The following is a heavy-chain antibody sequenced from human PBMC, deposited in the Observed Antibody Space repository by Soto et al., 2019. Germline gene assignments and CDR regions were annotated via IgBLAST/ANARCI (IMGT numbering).Heavy chain of an antibody. D-gene: IGHD2-15*01. CDR1: GFTFSSYW. CDR2: INSDGSST. CDR3: ARDPKTCSGGSCHTNGAFDI. J-gene: IGHJ3*02. Sequence: GGSLRLSCAASGFTFSSYWMHWVRQAPGKGLVWVSRINSDGSSTSYADSVKGRFTISRDNAKNTLYLQMNSLRAEDTAVYYCARDPKTCSGGSCHTNGAFDIWGQGTMVTVSS. V-gene: IGHV3-74*01.